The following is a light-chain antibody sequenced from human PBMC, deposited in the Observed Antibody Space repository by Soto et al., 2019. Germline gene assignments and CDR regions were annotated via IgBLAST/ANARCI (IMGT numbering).Light chain of an antibody. CDR1: QSVNTK. J-gene: IGKJ5*01. CDR2: GAS. V-gene: IGKV3-20*01. CDR3: QQYGGSPIT. Sequence: IVLTQSPGTLSLSPGDRVTLSCRASQSVNTKLAWYQQKPGQAPTLLMSGASNRASGVPVRFSGSGSGTDFTLTISRLEPEDLALYYCQQYGGSPITFGLGTRLEIK.